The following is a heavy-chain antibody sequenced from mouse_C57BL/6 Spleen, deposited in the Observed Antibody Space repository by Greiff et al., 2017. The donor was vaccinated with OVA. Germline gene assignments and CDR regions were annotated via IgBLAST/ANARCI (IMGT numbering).Heavy chain of an antibody. J-gene: IGHJ1*03. CDR3: ARYKSHGSSYDWYFDV. D-gene: IGHD1-1*01. CDR2: ISYDGST. Sequence: EVKLQESGPGLVKPSQSLSLTCSVTGYSITSGYYWNWIRQFPGNKLEWMGYISYDGSTNYNPSLKNRISITRDTSKNQFFLKLNSVTTEDTATYYCARYKSHGSSYDWYFDVWGTGTTVTVSS. V-gene: IGHV3-6*01. CDR1: GYSITSGYY.